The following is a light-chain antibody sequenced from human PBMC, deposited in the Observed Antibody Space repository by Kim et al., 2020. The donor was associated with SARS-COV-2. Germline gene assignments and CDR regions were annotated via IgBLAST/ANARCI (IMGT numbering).Light chain of an antibody. V-gene: IGLV3-1*01. J-gene: IGLJ2*01. CDR2: QDN. CDR3: QAWDSSTVV. Sequence: SYELTQPPSVSVSPGQTASITCSGDKLGDKYTCWYQQKPGQSPVLVIYQDNKRPSGFPERFSGSNSGNTATLTISGTQAMDAADYFCQAWDSSTVVFGGG. CDR1: KLGDKY.